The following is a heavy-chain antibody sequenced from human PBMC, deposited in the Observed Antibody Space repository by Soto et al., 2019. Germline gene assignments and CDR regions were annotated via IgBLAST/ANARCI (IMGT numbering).Heavy chain of an antibody. J-gene: IGHJ4*02. Sequence: AGVSLRHSCAASGGTSRSYAMNRVRQAPGKGLEWVSAISGSGSTAYYADSVKGRFTISRDNSKNTLHLQMNSLRVEDTAVFYCARDPSSSIRVDIATFDYRGQGILVTVSS. CDR3: ARDPSSSIRVDIATFDY. V-gene: IGHV3-23*01. CDR1: GGTSRSYA. D-gene: IGHD5-12*01. CDR2: ISGSGSTA.